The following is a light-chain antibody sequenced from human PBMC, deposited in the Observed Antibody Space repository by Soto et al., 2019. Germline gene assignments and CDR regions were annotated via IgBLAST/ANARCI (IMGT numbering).Light chain of an antibody. CDR3: YLFAGRGSWV. CDR2: EGS. Sequence: QSALTQPASVSGSPGQSITLSCTGTSSDVGSYNLVSWYQQHPGNAPKLIIYEGSKRPSGVSTRFSGTKSGNTASLTISGLQYEDEDDYHCYLFAGRGSWVFGGGTKLTVL. V-gene: IGLV2-23*01. CDR1: SSDVGSYNL. J-gene: IGLJ3*02.